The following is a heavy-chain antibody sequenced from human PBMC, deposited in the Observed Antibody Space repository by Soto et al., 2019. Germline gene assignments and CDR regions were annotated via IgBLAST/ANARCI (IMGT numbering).Heavy chain of an antibody. V-gene: IGHV3-23*01. CDR2: ISGSGGST. D-gene: IGHD6-19*01. CDR1: GFTFSNYA. Sequence: EVQLLESGGGLVQPGGSLRLSCAASGFTFSNYAMNWVRQAPGKGLEWVSVISGSGGSTYYADSVKGRFTISRDNSKNTLYLQMNSLRAEATAVYYCASRNSGWYFDYWGQGTLVTVSS. J-gene: IGHJ4*02. CDR3: ASRNSGWYFDY.